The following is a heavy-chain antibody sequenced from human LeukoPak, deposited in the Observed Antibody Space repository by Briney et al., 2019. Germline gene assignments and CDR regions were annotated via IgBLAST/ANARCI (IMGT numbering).Heavy chain of an antibody. CDR3: ARYGVVPAAIGLYYFDY. V-gene: IGHV3-48*03. CDR1: GFTFSSYE. D-gene: IGHD2-2*01. CDR2: ISSSGSTI. J-gene: IGHJ4*02. Sequence: GGSLRLSCAASGFTFSSYEMNWVRQAPGKGPEWVSYISSSGSTIYYADSVKGRFTISRDNAKNSLYLQMNSLRAEDTAVYYCARYGVVPAAIGLYYFDYWGQGTLVTVSS.